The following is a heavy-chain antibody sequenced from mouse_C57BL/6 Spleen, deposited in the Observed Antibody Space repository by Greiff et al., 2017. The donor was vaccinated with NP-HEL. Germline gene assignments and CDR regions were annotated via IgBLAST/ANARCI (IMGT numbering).Heavy chain of an antibody. J-gene: IGHJ1*03. CDR3: ARERDWDPHWDFDV. Sequence: EVQLVESGGGLVKPGGSLKLSCAASGFTFSDYGMHWVRQAPEKGLEWVAYISSGSSTIYYADTVKGRFTISRDNAKNTLFLQMTSLRSEDTAMYYCARERDWDPHWDFDVWGTGTTVTVSS. D-gene: IGHD4-1*01. CDR2: ISSGSSTI. CDR1: GFTFSDYG. V-gene: IGHV5-17*01.